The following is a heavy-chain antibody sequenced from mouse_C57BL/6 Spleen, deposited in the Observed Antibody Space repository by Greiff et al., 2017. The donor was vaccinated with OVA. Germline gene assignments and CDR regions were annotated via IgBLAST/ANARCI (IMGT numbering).Heavy chain of an antibody. CDR3: AREGGDGPTGFAY. J-gene: IGHJ3*01. Sequence: VQLKESGPGLVKPSQSLSLTCSVTGYSITSGYYWNWIRQFPGNKLEWMGYISYDGSNNYNPSLKNRISITRDTSKNQFFLKLNSVTTEDTATYYCAREGGDGPTGFAYWGQGTLVTVSA. D-gene: IGHD2-3*01. V-gene: IGHV3-6*01. CDR2: ISYDGSN. CDR1: GYSITSGYY.